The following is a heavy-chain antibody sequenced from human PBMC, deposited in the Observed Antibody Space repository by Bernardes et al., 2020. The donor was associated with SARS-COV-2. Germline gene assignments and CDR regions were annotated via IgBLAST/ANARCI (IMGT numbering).Heavy chain of an antibody. Sequence: SESLSLTCIVSGGCVSNYYWSWIRQPPGKALEWIGCIYYSGDTNYIPSLKSRVTISIDTSMNQFSLKLTSVTAADTAIYYCARGITMIRVSDAFDIWGQGIMVTVSS. D-gene: IGHD3-10*01. J-gene: IGHJ3*02. CDR2: IYYSGDT. CDR3: ARGITMIRVSDAFDI. V-gene: IGHV4-59*02. CDR1: GGCVSNYY.